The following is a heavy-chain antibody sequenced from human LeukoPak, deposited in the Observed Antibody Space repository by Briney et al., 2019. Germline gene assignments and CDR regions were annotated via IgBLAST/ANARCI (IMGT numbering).Heavy chain of an antibody. V-gene: IGHV3-30*18. D-gene: IGHD1-26*01. CDR1: GFTFSSYG. Sequence: PGGSLRLSCAASGFTFSSYGMHWVRQAPGKGLEWVAVISYDGGNKYYADSVKGRFTISRDNSKNTLYLQMNSLRAEDTAVYYCAKGGPGSYPYYYGMDVWGQGTTVTVSS. CDR2: ISYDGGNK. CDR3: AKGGPGSYPYYYGMDV. J-gene: IGHJ6*02.